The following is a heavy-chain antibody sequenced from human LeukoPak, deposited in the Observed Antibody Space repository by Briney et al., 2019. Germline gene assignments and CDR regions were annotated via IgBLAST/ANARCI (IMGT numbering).Heavy chain of an antibody. CDR1: GVSISSSSYY. D-gene: IGHD6-19*01. CDR3: ARRSSGGGLFDY. CDR2: IFYSGNT. V-gene: IGHV4-39*02. Sequence: SETLSLTCTVSGVSISSSSYYWGWIRQPPGKGLEWIGSIFYSGNTYYNPSLKSRVTISVDTSKNHFSLKLSSVTSADTAVYYCARRSSGGGLFDYWGQGTLVTVSS. J-gene: IGHJ4*02.